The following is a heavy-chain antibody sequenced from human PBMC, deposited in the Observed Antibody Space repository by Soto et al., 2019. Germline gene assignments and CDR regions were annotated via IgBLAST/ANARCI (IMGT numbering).Heavy chain of an antibody. J-gene: IGHJ6*02. V-gene: IGHV5-10-1*01. Sequence: GESLRISCKGSGYSFTSYWISWVRQMPGKGLEWMGRIDPSDSYTNYSPSFQGHVTISADKSISTAYLQWSSLKASDTAMYYCARRGDLYYYYYRMDVWGQGTTVTVSS. CDR1: GYSFTSYW. CDR3: ARRGDLYYYYYRMDV. CDR2: IDPSDSYT.